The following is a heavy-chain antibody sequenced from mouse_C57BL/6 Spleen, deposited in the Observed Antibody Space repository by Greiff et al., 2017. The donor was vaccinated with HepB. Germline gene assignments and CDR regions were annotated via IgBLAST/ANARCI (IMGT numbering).Heavy chain of an antibody. Sequence: EVMLVESGGGLVKPGGSLKLSCAASGFTFSDYGMHWVRQAPEKGLEWVAYISSGSSTIYYADTVKGRFTISRDNAKNTLFLQMTSLRSEDTAMYYCARRGDYYGSSGDYYAMDYWGQGTSVTVSS. CDR1: GFTFSDYG. V-gene: IGHV5-17*01. CDR3: ARRGDYYGSSGDYYAMDY. J-gene: IGHJ4*01. CDR2: ISSGSSTI. D-gene: IGHD1-1*01.